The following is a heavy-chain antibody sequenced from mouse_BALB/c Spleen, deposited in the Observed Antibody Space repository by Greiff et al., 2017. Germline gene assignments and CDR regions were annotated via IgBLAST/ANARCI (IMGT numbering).Heavy chain of an antibody. CDR2: ISSGGSYT. Sequence: EVMLVESGGGLVKPGGSLKLSCAASGFTFSSYAMSWVRQSPEKRLEWVAEISSGGSYTYYPDTVTGRFPISRDNAKNTLYLEMSSLRSEDTAMYYCARDGPRYDERFAYWGQGTLVTVSA. D-gene: IGHD2-14*01. V-gene: IGHV5-9-4*01. J-gene: IGHJ3*01. CDR3: ARDGPRYDERFAY. CDR1: GFTFSSYA.